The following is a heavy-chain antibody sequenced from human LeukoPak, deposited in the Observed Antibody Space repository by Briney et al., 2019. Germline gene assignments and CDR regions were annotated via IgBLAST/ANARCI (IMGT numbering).Heavy chain of an antibody. D-gene: IGHD2-21*01. CDR3: ARIIRLLDY. V-gene: IGHV3-23*01. CDR1: GFTFSSYT. CDR2: ISGSGGST. J-gene: IGHJ4*02. Sequence: GGSLRLSCAASGFTFSSYTMSWVRQAPGKGLEWVSAISGSGGSTYYADSVKGRFTIPRDNSKNTVFLQMDSLRAEDSAVYYCARIIRLLDYWGQGTLVTVSS.